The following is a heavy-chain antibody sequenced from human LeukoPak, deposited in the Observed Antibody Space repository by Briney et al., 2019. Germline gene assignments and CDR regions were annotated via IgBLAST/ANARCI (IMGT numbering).Heavy chain of an antibody. Sequence: PGGSLRLSCAASGFTFSGYAIHWVRQAPGKGLEWVAVIWYDGSNKYYADSVKGRFTISRDNSKNTLYLQMNSLRAEDTAVYYCARDPPPVETYYYDSSGYYSAPYIWGQGTMVTVSS. CDR2: IWYDGSNK. CDR3: ARDPPPVETYYYDSSGYYSAPYI. J-gene: IGHJ3*02. CDR1: GFTFSGYA. V-gene: IGHV3-33*08. D-gene: IGHD3-22*01.